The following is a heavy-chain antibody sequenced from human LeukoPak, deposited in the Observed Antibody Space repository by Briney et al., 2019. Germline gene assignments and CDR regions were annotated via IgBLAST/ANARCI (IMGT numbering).Heavy chain of an antibody. CDR2: INHSGST. CDR1: GGSFSGYY. D-gene: IGHD5-24*01. CDR3: ARESFDGGWLQHYNWFDP. Sequence: SSETLSLTCAVYGGSFSGYYWSWIRQPPGKGLEWIGEINHSGSTNYNPSLKSRVTISVDTSKNQFSLKLSSVTAADTAVYYCARESFDGGWLQHYNWFDPWGQGTLVTVSS. J-gene: IGHJ5*02. V-gene: IGHV4-34*01.